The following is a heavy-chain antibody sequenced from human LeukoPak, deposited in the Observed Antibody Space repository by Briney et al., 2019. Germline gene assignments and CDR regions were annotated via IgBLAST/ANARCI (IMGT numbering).Heavy chain of an antibody. J-gene: IGHJ4*02. CDR2: ISSSSSYI. V-gene: IGHV3-21*01. CDR1: GFTFSSYS. D-gene: IGHD3-10*01. CDR3: AREGLWFGELGHFFDY. Sequence: GGSLRLSCAASGFTFSSYSMNWVRQAPGKGLEWVSSISSSSSYIYYADSVKGRFTISRDNAKNLLYLQMNSLRAEDTAVYYCAREGLWFGELGHFFDYWGQGTLVTVSS.